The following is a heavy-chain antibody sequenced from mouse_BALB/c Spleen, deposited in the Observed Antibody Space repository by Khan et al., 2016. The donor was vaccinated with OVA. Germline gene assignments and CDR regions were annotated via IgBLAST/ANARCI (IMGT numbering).Heavy chain of an antibody. CDR3: ATLYGNHFAF. CDR1: GFNIKDTY. Sequence: VRLQQSGAELVKPGASVKLSCSASGFNIKDTYIHWMKQRPEQGLEWIGRIDPPNDDSKYGPKFQAKATLTADTSSNTAYLQLSSLTSEDTAVYYCATLYGNHFAFWGQGTLVSVSA. D-gene: IGHD2-1*01. CDR2: IDPPNDDS. J-gene: IGHJ3*01. V-gene: IGHV14-3*02.